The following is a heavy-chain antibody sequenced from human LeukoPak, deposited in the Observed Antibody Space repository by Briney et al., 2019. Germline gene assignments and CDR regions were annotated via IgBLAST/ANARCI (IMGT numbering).Heavy chain of an antibody. CDR3: ARGDSSDTFDI. CDR2: IYTSGST. J-gene: IGHJ3*02. D-gene: IGHD6-25*01. CDR1: GGSISSGSYY. V-gene: IGHV4-61*02. Sequence: PSETLSLTCTVSGGSISSGSYYWSWIRQPAGKGLEWIGRIYTSGSTNYNPSLKSRVTISVDTSKNQFSLKLSSVTAADTAVYYCARGDSSDTFDIWGQGTMVTVSS.